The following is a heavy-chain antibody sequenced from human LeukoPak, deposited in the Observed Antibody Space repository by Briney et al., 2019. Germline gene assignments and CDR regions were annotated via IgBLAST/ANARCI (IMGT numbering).Heavy chain of an antibody. CDR1: GFTFTNAW. V-gene: IGHV3-15*01. D-gene: IGHD3-10*01. J-gene: IGHJ4*02. CDR3: STDLGTYYHGSQRLIPIDY. Sequence: GGSLRLSCVDSGFTFTNAWMSWVRQAPGKGLEWIGRIKSKTDGETTNYAEPVRGRFTISRDDSKSAVYLQMNSLKIEDTAVYYCSTDLGTYYHGSQRLIPIDYWGQGTLVTVSS. CDR2: IKSKTDGETT.